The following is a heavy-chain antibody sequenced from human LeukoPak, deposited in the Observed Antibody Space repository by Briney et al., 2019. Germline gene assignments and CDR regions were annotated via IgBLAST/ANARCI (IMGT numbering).Heavy chain of an antibody. CDR2: INHSGST. Sequence: SETLSLTCAVYGGSFSGYYWSWIRQPPGKGLEWIGEINHSGSTNYNPSLKSRVTISVDTSKNQFSLKLSSVTAADTAVYYCARIPLGYCSSTSCYVFDYWGQGTLVTVSS. CDR1: GGSFSGYY. V-gene: IGHV4-34*01. D-gene: IGHD2-2*01. J-gene: IGHJ4*02. CDR3: ARIPLGYCSSTSCYVFDY.